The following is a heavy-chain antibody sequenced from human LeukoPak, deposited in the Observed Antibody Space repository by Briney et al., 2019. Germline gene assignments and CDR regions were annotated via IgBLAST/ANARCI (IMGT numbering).Heavy chain of an antibody. CDR3: AREASVQLPPSACDRFDP. V-gene: IGHV6-1*01. D-gene: IGHD2-2*01. J-gene: IGHJ5*02. Sequence: SQTLSLTCAISGDSVSSNSAAWNWIRQSPSRGLEWLGRTYYRSKWYNDYAVSVKSRITINPDTSKNQFSLQLNSVTPEDTAVYFCAREASVQLPPSACDRFDPWGQGTLVTVSS. CDR1: GDSVSSNSAA. CDR2: TYYRSKWYN.